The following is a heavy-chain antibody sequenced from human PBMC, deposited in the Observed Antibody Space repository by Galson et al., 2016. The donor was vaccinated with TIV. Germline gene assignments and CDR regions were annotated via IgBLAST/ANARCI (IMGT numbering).Heavy chain of an antibody. J-gene: IGHJ4*02. CDR3: ARPPYCGGDCFKYDS. CDR2: INAGNDNT. V-gene: IGHV1-3*01. Sequence: SVKVSCKASGYTFRIYAMHWVRQAPGQRLEWMGCINAGNDNTKYSQKFQGRVTITRNTPANTAYMELGSLRAEDTAVYYCARPPYCGGDCFKYDSWGQGTLVTVSS. D-gene: IGHD2-21*01. CDR1: GYTFRIYA.